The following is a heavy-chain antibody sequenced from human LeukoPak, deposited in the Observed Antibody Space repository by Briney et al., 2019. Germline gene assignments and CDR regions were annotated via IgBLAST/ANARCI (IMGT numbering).Heavy chain of an antibody. CDR2: ISYDGSNK. CDR1: GFTFSSYG. Sequence: GGSLRLSCAASGFTFSSYGMHWVRQAPGKGLEWVAVISYDGSNKYYADSVKGRFTISRDNSKNTLYLQMNSLRAEDTAVYYCAKDFGVTMIVVGFYYWGQGTLVTVSS. D-gene: IGHD3-22*01. CDR3: AKDFGVTMIVVGFYY. J-gene: IGHJ4*02. V-gene: IGHV3-30*18.